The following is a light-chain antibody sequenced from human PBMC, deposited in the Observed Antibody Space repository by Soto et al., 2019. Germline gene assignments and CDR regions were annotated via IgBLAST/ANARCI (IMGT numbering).Light chain of an antibody. CDR1: QSLASTTGTC. J-gene: IGKJ1*01. CDR3: SKALQTQT. CDR2: NVA. V-gene: IGKV2-30*01. Sequence: DLVMTQSPVSLPVTPGQPASISCRSSQSLASTTGTCFTWCQQRPGQSPRRLMDNVAKRDSGVPGRVRGSGGGTEFTLKISRVEDKVVGVYYSSKALQTQTFGKGTKGE.